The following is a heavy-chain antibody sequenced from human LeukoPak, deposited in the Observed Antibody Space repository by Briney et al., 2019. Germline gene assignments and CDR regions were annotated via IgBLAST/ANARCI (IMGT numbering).Heavy chain of an antibody. CDR1: GFTFSSYW. V-gene: IGHV3-74*01. CDR2: INSDGSST. Sequence: GGSLRLSCAASGFTFSSYWMHWVRQAPGKGLVWVSRINSDGSSTSYADSVKGRFTISRDNAKNTLYLQMNSLRAEDTAVYYCARVGVDTAMVPCAFDIWGQGTMVTVSS. CDR3: ARVGVDTAMVPCAFDI. D-gene: IGHD5-18*01. J-gene: IGHJ3*02.